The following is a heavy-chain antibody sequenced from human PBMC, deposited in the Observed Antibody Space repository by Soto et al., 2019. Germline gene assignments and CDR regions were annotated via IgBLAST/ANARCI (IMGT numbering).Heavy chain of an antibody. V-gene: IGHV4-30-4*01. J-gene: IGHJ5*02. Sequence: QVQLQESGPGLVKPSQTLSLTCTVSGGSISSGDYYWSWIRQPPGKGLEWIGYIYYSGSTYYNPSLRSRVTISVDTSKNQVSLKLSSVTAADTAVYYCAREPHYNGGRGWFDPWGQGTLVTVSS. CDR2: IYYSGST. D-gene: IGHD1-1*01. CDR1: GGSISSGDYY. CDR3: AREPHYNGGRGWFDP.